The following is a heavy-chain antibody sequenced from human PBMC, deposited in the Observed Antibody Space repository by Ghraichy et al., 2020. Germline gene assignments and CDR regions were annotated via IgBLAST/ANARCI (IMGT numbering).Heavy chain of an antibody. CDR1: GFTFSSYS. CDR3: ARDQYLGYDSSGYHLFDY. J-gene: IGHJ4*02. D-gene: IGHD3-22*01. Sequence: GGSLRLSCAASGFTFSSYSMNWVRQAPGKGLEWVSSISSSSSYIYYVDSVKGRFTISRDNAKNSLYLQMSSLRAEDTAVYYCARDQYLGYDSSGYHLFDYWGQGTLVTVSS. CDR2: ISSSSSYI. V-gene: IGHV3-21*01.